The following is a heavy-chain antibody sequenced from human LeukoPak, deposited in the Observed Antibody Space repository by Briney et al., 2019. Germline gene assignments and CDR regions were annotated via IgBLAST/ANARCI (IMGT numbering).Heavy chain of an antibody. CDR3: ARGRTGDFFDS. J-gene: IGHJ4*02. CDR1: GFTFSSYA. V-gene: IGHV3-23*01. Sequence: PGGSLRLSCAASGFTFSSYAMSWVRQAPGKGLDWVSATSGGGGSTYYADSVKGRFTISRDNAENSLHLQMNSLRDEDTALYYCARGRTGDFFDSWGQGTLVTVSS. CDR2: TSGGGGST. D-gene: IGHD7-27*01.